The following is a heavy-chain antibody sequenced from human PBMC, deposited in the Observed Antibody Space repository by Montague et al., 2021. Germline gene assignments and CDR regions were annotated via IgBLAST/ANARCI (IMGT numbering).Heavy chain of an antibody. D-gene: IGHD6-19*01. J-gene: IGHJ6*03. Sequence: SETLSLTCTVFGDSINTYSWSWIRQPAGKGLEWIGRLSNGGSTNSNPSLKSRVSMSVDTSKNQFSLKLSSVTAADTTMYFCARDPVRANGYFYYYYMDIWGRGTTVTVSS. V-gene: IGHV4-4*07. CDR1: GDSINTYS. CDR3: ARDPVRANGYFYYYYMDI. CDR2: LSNGGST.